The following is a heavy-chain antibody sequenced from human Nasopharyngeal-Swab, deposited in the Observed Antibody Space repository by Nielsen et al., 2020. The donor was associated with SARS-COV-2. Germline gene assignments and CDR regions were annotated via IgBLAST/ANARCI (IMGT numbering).Heavy chain of an antibody. J-gene: IGHJ3*02. CDR3: GRGFSLDGFDI. D-gene: IGHD3-10*01. CDR2: INAGDGDT. V-gene: IGHV1-3*01. Sequence: WVRQAPGQRLEWMGWINAGDGDTKYSQMFRGRVTITRDTSASTAYMELSSLRSEDTAVYYCGRGFSLDGFDIWGQGTMVTVSS.